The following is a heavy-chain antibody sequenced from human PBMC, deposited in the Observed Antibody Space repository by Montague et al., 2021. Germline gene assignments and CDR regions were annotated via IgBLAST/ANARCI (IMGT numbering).Heavy chain of an antibody. CDR1: GGSFSAYY. Sequence: SETLSLTCAVSGGSFSAYYWDWIRQPPGKGLEWIGVIHHSGITYYNPSLNSRLTISLDTSKNQFSLKLNSVTAADTAVYFCARRSRLKSPVDYWGQGTLVTVSS. CDR3: ARRSRLKSPVDY. V-gene: IGHV4-34*01. CDR2: IHHSGIT. J-gene: IGHJ4*02.